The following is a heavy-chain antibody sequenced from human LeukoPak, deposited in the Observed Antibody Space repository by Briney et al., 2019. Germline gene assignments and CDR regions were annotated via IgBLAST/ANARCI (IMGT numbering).Heavy chain of an antibody. J-gene: IGHJ3*02. CDR1: GFTFSSYD. Sequence: GGSLRLSCAASGFTFSSYDMHWVRQATGKGLEWVSAIGTAGDTYYPGSVKGRFTISRENAKNSLYLQMNSLRAGDTAVYYCARERGDRAFDIWGQGTMVTVSS. CDR2: IGTAGDT. V-gene: IGHV3-13*01. CDR3: ARERGDRAFDI.